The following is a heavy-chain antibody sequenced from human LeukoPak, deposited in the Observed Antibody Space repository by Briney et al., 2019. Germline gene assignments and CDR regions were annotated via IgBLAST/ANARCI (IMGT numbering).Heavy chain of an antibody. CDR1: GYTFTGYY. CDR3: ARVRGYSYGPTFDY. J-gene: IGHJ4*02. V-gene: IGHV1-2*02. Sequence: ASVKVSFKASGYTFTGYYMHWVRQAPGQGLEWMGWINPNSGGTNYAQKFQGRVTMTRDTSISTAYMELSRLRSDDTAVYYCARVRGYSYGPTFDYWGQGTLVTVSS. D-gene: IGHD5-18*01. CDR2: INPNSGGT.